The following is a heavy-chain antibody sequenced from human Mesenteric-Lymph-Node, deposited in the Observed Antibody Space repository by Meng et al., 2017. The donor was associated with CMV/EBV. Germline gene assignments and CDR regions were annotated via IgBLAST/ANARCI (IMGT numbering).Heavy chain of an antibody. V-gene: IGHV3-66*02. J-gene: IGHJ3*02. CDR3: ARGPRDAFDI. Sequence: GESLKISCSVSGGSVSSGTYYWSWIRQPPGKGLEWVSVIYSGGSTYYADSVKGRFTISRDNSKNTLYLQMNSLRAEDTAVYYCARGPRDAFDIWGQGTMVTVSS. CDR1: GGSVSSGTYY. CDR2: IYSGGST.